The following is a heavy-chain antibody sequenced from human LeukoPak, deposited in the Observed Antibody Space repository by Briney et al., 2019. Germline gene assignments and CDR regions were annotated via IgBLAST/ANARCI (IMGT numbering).Heavy chain of an antibody. V-gene: IGHV3-66*01. J-gene: IGHJ2*01. CDR2: IYSGGNT. CDR1: GFTFSSYA. CDR3: ARAVTTGYFDL. D-gene: IGHD4-11*01. Sequence: GGSLILSCAASGFTFSSYALSWVRQAPGKGLEWVSLIYSGGNTFYPDSVRGRFTISRDDSKNTLSLQMNSLRAEDTAVYYCARAVTTGYFDLWGRGTLVTVSS.